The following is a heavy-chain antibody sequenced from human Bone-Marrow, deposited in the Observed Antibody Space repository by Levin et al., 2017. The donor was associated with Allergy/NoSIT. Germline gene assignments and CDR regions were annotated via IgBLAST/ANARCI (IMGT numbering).Heavy chain of an antibody. CDR2: IWYDGSNK. CDR3: ARQLIYYYYGMDG. J-gene: IGHJ6*02. Sequence: GESLKISCAASGFTFSSYGMHWVRQAPGKGLEWVAVIWYDGSNKYYADSVKGRFTISRDNSKNTLYLQMNSLRAEDTAVYYCARQLIYYYYGMDGWGQGTTVTVSS. D-gene: IGHD2-8*01. CDR1: GFTFSSYG. V-gene: IGHV3-33*01.